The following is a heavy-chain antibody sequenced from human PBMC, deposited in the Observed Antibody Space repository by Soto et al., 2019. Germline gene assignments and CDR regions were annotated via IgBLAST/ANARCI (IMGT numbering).Heavy chain of an antibody. J-gene: IGHJ6*02. CDR3: AGGGVRGVITRTRDYYGMDV. CDR1: GYSFTSYW. D-gene: IGHD3-10*01. V-gene: IGHV5-51*01. CDR2: IYPGDSDT. Sequence: PGESLKISCKGSGYSFTSYWIGWVRQMPGKGLEWMGIIYPGDSDTSYSPSFQGKVTISADKSISTAYLQWSSLKASDTAMYYCAGGGVRGVITRTRDYYGMDVWGQGTTVTVSS.